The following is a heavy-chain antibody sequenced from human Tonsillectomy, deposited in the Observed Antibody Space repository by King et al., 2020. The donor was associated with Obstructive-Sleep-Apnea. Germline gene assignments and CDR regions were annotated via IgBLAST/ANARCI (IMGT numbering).Heavy chain of an antibody. D-gene: IGHD5-12*01. J-gene: IGHJ4*02. CDR3: AREVTYSDGSGYDYGIDY. CDR1: GGYIGSKGYF. CDR2: IDYSGST. V-gene: IGHV4-31*03. Sequence: VQLQESGPGLVKPSQTLSLTCTVSGGYIGSKGYFWTWIRQHPAKGLDWIGYIDYSGSTYYNPSLKSRVTISKDTSKRQFFLTLTSVTAADTAVYYCAREVTYSDGSGYDYGIDYWGQGTLVSVSS.